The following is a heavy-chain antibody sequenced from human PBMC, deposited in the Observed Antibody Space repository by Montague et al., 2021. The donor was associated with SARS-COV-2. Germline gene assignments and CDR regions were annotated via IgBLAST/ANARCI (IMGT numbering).Heavy chain of an antibody. CDR1: GFTFSDYY. Sequence: SLRLSCAASGFTFSDYYMSWIRQAPGKGLEWVSYISGRGSYTDYADSXXGLFTISRDNARKSLYLEMNSLRAEDSAVYYCARLVGVESNRRDYFNYWGQGTLVTVSS. CDR3: ARLVGVESNRRDYFNY. J-gene: IGHJ4*02. D-gene: IGHD1-14*01. CDR2: ISGRGSYT. V-gene: IGHV3-11*03.